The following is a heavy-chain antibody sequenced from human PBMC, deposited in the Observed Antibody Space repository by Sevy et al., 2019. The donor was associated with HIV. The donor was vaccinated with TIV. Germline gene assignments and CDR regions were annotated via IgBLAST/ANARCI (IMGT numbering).Heavy chain of an antibody. CDR3: ARFPPERAFDI. CDR2: ISYDARNE. Sequence: GGSLRLSCAASGLTFSSYAMHWVRQGPGKGLEWVAVISYDARNEDYADSVKGRFTISRDNSKNTLYLQMNSLRAEDTAVYYCARFPPERAFDIWGQGTMFTVSS. V-gene: IGHV3-30*04. CDR1: GLTFSSYA. J-gene: IGHJ3*02.